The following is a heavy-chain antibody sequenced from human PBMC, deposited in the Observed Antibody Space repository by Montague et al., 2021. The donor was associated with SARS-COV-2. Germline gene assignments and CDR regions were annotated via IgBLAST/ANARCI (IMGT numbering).Heavy chain of an antibody. CDR2: ISYDGSNK. J-gene: IGHJ4*02. Sequence: SLRLSCAASGFTFSSYAMHWVRQAPGKGLEWVAVISYDGSNKYYADSVKGQFTISRDNSKNTLYLQMNSLRAEDTAVYYCASELENYDYWGQGTLVTVSS. D-gene: IGHD1-1*01. V-gene: IGHV3-30-3*01. CDR1: GFTFSSYA. CDR3: ASELENYDY.